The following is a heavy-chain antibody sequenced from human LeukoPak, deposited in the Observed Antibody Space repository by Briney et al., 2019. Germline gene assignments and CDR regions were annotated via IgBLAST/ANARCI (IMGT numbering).Heavy chain of an antibody. CDR2: IYYSGST. CDR1: GGSISSSSYY. CDR3: ATPYPAAASY. Sequence: PSETLSLTCTVSGGSISSSSYYCGWIRQPPGKGLEWIGSIYYSGSTYYNPSLKSRVTISVDTSKDQFSLKLSSVTAADTAVYYCATPYPAAASYWGQGTLVTVSS. V-gene: IGHV4-39*01. J-gene: IGHJ4*02. D-gene: IGHD6-13*01.